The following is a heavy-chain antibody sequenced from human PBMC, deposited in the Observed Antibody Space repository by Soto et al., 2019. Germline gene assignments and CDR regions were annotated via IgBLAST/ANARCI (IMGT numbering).Heavy chain of an antibody. CDR1: GGSISSGGYY. CDR2: IYYSGST. J-gene: IGHJ6*02. D-gene: IGHD3-10*01. V-gene: IGHV4-31*03. CDR3: ARVGSSGSRTAKPNYYYYGMDV. Sequence: NPSETLSLTCTVSGGSISSGGYYWSWIRQHPGKGLEWIGYIYYSGSTYYNPSLKSRVTISVDTSKNQFSLKLSSVTAADTAVYYCARVGSSGSRTAKPNYYYYGMDVWGQGTTVTVSS.